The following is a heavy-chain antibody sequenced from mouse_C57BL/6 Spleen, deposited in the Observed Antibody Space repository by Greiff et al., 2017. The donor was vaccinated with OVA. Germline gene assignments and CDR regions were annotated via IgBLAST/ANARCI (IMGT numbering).Heavy chain of an antibody. CDR3: TTGDYEAY. V-gene: IGHV14-4*01. Sequence: EVQLQQSGAELVRPGASVKLSCTASGFNIKDDYMHWVKQRPEQGLEWIGWIDPENGDTEYASKLQGKATITADTSANTAYLQLSSLTSEDTAVYYCTTGDYEAYWGQGTLVTVSA. CDR1: GFNIKDDY. CDR2: IDPENGDT. J-gene: IGHJ3*01. D-gene: IGHD2-4*01.